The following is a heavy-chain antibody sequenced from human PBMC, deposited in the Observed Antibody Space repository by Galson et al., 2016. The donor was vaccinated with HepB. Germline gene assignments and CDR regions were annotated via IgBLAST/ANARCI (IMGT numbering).Heavy chain of an antibody. CDR2: MSDSGGSA. Sequence: SLRLSCAASGFTLSNSAMSWVRQAPGKGLEWVSAMSDSGGSAYYADSVKGRFTISRDNSKNTLYLQMNSLRAEDTAVYYCASLRFKGFDLRGRGTLVTVSS. CDR3: ASLRFKGFDL. J-gene: IGHJ2*01. CDR1: GFTLSNSA. V-gene: IGHV3-23*01. D-gene: IGHD3-3*01.